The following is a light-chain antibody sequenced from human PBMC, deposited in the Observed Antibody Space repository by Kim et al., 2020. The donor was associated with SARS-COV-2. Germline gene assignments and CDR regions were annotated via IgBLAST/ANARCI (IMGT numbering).Light chain of an antibody. V-gene: IGKV1-17*01. J-gene: IGKJ5*01. CDR3: LQHNTYPIT. CDR1: QDIRND. Sequence: ASGDDRVTFTCRASQDIRNDLGWYQQNPGRAPKRLIYGASSLQSGVPSMFSGSGSGTEFTLTISSLQPEDFATYFCLQHNTYPITFGQGTRLEIK. CDR2: GAS.